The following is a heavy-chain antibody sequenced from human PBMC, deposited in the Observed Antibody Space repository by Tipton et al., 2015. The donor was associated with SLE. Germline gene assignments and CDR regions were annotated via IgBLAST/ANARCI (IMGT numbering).Heavy chain of an antibody. V-gene: IGHV4-59*01. CDR3: ARDWELGH. D-gene: IGHD7-27*01. CDR2: IHHSGST. Sequence: TLSLTCSVSGDSTNTYHWSWIRQPPGKGLEWIGYIHHSGSTNYNPSLQSRVTISRDPSKNQFSLKLNSVTAADTAVYYCARDWELGHWGQGTLVTVSP. J-gene: IGHJ4*02. CDR1: GDSTNTYH.